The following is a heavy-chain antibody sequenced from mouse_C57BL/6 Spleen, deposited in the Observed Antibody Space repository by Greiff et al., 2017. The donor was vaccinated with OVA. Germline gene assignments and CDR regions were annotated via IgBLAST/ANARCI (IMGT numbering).Heavy chain of an antibody. V-gene: IGHV5-6*02. CDR2: ISSGGSYT. J-gene: IGHJ4*01. CDR3: ARLDGNYNAMDY. CDR1: GFTFSSYG. Sequence: EVKLEESGGDLVKPGGSLKLSCAASGFTFSSYGMSWVRQTPDKRLEWVATISSGGSYTYYPDSVKGRFTISRDNAKNTLYLQMSSLKSEDTAMYYCARLDGNYNAMDYWGQGTSVTVSS. D-gene: IGHD2-1*01.